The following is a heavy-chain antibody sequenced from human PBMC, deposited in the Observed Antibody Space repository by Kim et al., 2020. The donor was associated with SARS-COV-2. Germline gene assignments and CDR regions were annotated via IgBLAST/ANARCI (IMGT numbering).Heavy chain of an antibody. V-gene: IGHV4-59*01. J-gene: IGHJ5*02. Sequence: SETLSLTCSVSGGSISSYSWSWIRQSPGRGLEWIGYIYYSGTTTYNPSLTSRDTITRDTPKNQFSLRLTSVSAPDTAVYYCAREIGDTATTSCCAWFDPWGRGTLVTVSS. D-gene: IGHD1-7*01. CDR1: GGSISSYS. CDR3: AREIGDTATTSCCAWFDP. CDR2: IYYSGTT.